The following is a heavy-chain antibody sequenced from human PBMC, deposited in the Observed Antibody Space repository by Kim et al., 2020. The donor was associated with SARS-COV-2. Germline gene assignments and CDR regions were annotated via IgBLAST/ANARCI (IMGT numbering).Heavy chain of an antibody. CDR1: GFTFSSYD. Sequence: GGSLRLSCAASGFTFSSYDMHWVRQAPGKGLEWVAVISYDGTNTYYADSVKGRFTISRDNSKNTLYLQMYSLRAEDTAVYYCAKDPAEVLDKDSSGLWPPPPMDVGGRRTTVTVSS. D-gene: IGHD6-19*01. CDR3: AKDPAEVLDKDSSGLWPPPPMDV. J-gene: IGHJ6*02. V-gene: IGHV3-30*18. CDR2: ISYDGTNT.